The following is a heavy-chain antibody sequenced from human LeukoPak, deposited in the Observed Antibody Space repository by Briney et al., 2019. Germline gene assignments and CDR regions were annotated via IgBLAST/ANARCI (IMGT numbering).Heavy chain of an antibody. CDR3: ARDVRHCSGGSCYNY. CDR1: GFTVSSNY. CDR2: IYSGGGT. D-gene: IGHD2-15*01. Sequence: GGSLRLSCAASGFTVSSNYMSWVRQAPGKGLEWVSVIYSGGGTYYADSVKGRSTISRDNSKNTLYLQMNSRRAEDTAVYYCARDVRHCSGGSCYNYWGQGTLVTVSS. V-gene: IGHV3-66*01. J-gene: IGHJ4*02.